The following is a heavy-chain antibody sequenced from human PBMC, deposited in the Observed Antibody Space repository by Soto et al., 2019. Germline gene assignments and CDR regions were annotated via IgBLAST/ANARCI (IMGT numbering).Heavy chain of an antibody. Sequence: QVQLVQSGAEVKKPGASVKVSCKASGYSFTSYYMHWVRQAPGQGPEWMGIINPSGGSTGYAQKFQDRVTMNRDTSTSTVYMELSSLRSDDTAVYYCARVRGNDDAFDIWGQGTMVTVSS. CDR1: GYSFTSYY. CDR3: ARVRGNDDAFDI. CDR2: INPSGGST. J-gene: IGHJ3*02. V-gene: IGHV1-46*03.